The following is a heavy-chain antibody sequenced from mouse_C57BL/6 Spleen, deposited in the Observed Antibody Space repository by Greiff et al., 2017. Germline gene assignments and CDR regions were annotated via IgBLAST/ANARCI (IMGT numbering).Heavy chain of an antibody. CDR2: ISDGGSYT. CDR1: GFTFSSYA. V-gene: IGHV5-4*03. J-gene: IGHJ2*01. CDR3: ARGNYGNHYCDY. D-gene: IGHD2-1*01. Sequence: EVMLVESGGGLVKPGGSLKLSCAASGFTFSSYAMSWVRQTPEKRLEWVATISDGGSYTYYPDNVKGRFTISRDNAKNNLYLQMSHLKSEDTAMYYCARGNYGNHYCDYWGQGTTLTVSS.